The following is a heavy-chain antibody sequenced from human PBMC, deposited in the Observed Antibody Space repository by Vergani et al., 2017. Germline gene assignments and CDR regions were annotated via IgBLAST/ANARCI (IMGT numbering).Heavy chain of an antibody. Sequence: EVQLLESGGGLVQPGGSLRLSCAASGFTFSSYAMSWVRQAPGKGLEWVSAISGSGGSTYYADSAKGRFTISRDNSKNTLYLQMNSLRAEDTAVYYCAKAIPTIVVVPAARYRVYWGQGTLVTVSS. V-gene: IGHV3-23*01. D-gene: IGHD2-2*01. CDR1: GFTFSSYA. CDR2: ISGSGGST. J-gene: IGHJ4*02. CDR3: AKAIPTIVVVPAARYRVY.